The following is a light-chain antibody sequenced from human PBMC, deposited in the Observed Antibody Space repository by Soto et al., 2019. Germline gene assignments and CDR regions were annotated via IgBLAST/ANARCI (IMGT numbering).Light chain of an antibody. CDR3: QQRSNWPPSST. V-gene: IGKV3-11*01. CDR2: DAS. J-gene: IGKJ5*01. Sequence: EIVLTQSPATLSLSPGERATLSCRASQSVSSYLAWYQQKPGQAPRLLIYDASNRATGIPARFSGSGSGTDFTLNISSLEPEDFAVYYCQQRSNWPPSSTFGQGTRLEIK. CDR1: QSVSSY.